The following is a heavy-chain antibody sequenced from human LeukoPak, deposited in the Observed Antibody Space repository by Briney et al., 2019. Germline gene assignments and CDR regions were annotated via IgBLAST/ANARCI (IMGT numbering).Heavy chain of an antibody. J-gene: IGHJ4*02. Sequence: PSETLSLTCTVSDGSINNYYWTWIRQPPGKGLEWIASGDYSGGTYYNPSLESRVAISADMSKNQISLKLTSVTGADTAVYYCAGERGEEYSSGWYKTNYFYNWGQGIRVTVSS. CDR3: AGERGEEYSSGWYKTNYFYN. CDR2: GDYSGGT. V-gene: IGHV4-59*12. D-gene: IGHD6-19*01. CDR1: DGSINNYY.